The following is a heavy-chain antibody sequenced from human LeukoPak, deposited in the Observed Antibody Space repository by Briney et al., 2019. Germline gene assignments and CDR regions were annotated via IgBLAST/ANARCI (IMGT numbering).Heavy chain of an antibody. CDR1: GFTFSSFA. Sequence: GGSLRLSCAASGFTFSSFAMSWVRQAPGKGLEWLSTISDSGGSTYYADSVRGRFTISRDNSKDTLYVQMNSLRAEDAAVYCCAKSHSVVRRGYFDYWGQGALVTVSS. V-gene: IGHV3-23*01. CDR2: ISDSGGST. D-gene: IGHD2-2*01. CDR3: AKSHSVVRRGYFDY. J-gene: IGHJ4*02.